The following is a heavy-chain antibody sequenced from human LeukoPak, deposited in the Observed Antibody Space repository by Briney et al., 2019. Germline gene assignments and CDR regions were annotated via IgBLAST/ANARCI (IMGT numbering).Heavy chain of an antibody. V-gene: IGHV4-34*01. D-gene: IGHD3-3*01. CDR3: ARDHAYYDFWSGYYTGGYFDY. J-gene: IGHJ4*02. CDR1: GGSFSGYY. CDR2: IYHSGST. Sequence: PSETLSLTCAVYGGSFSGYYWSWIRQPPGKGLEWNGEIYHSGSTNYNPSLKSRVTISVDTSKNQFSLKLSSVTAADTAVYYCARDHAYYDFWSGYYTGGYFDYWGQGTLVTVSS.